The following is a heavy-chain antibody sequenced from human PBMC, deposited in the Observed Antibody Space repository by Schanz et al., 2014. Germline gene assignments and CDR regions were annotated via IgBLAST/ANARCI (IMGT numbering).Heavy chain of an antibody. V-gene: IGHV3-23*01. D-gene: IGHD2-2*01. CDR3: ARVKYCTITRCYRTETEGIYYMDV. CDR1: GFTFSTHA. Sequence: EVQLLESGGGLVQPGGSLRLSCAASGFTFSTHAMSWVRQAPGKGLEWVSAISGSGGSTYYADSVKGRFTISRDNSKNTLYLQMKSLRAEDTAVYYCARVKYCTITRCYRTETEGIYYMDVWGKGTTVTVSS. J-gene: IGHJ6*03. CDR2: ISGSGGST.